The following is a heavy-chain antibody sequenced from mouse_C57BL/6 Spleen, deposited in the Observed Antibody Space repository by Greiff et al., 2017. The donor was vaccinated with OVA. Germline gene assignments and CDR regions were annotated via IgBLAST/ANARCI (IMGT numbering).Heavy chain of an antibody. Sequence: DVQLVESGGGLVKPGGSLKLSCAASGFTFSDYGMHWVRQAPEKGLEWVAYISSGSSTIYYADTVKGRFTISRDNAKNTLFLQMTSLRSEDTAMYYCARKYGYAMDYWGQGTSVTVSS. CDR3: ARKYGYAMDY. J-gene: IGHJ4*01. CDR1: GFTFSDYG. D-gene: IGHD5-1-1*01. V-gene: IGHV5-17*01. CDR2: ISSGSSTI.